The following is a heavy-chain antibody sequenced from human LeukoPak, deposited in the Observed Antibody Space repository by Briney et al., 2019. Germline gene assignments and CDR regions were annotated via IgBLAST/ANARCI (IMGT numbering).Heavy chain of an antibody. CDR1: GGSISSYY. D-gene: IGHD3-3*01. Sequence: SETLSLTCTVSGGSISSYYWSWIRQPPGKGLEWIGYIYYNGSTNYNPSLKSRVTISVDTSKNQFSLKLSSVTAADTAVYYCARSDFWSGSIDYWGQRTLVSASS. CDR2: IYYNGST. CDR3: ARSDFWSGSIDY. V-gene: IGHV4-59*01. J-gene: IGHJ4*02.